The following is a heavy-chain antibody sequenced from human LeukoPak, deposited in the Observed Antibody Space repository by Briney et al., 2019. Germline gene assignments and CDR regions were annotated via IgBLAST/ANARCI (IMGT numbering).Heavy chain of an antibody. CDR2: FDPEDGET. D-gene: IGHD3-10*01. CDR1: GYTLTELS. Sequence: ASVTVSCKVSGYTLTELSMHWVRQAPGKGLEWMGGFDPEDGETIYAQKFQGRVTMTEDTSTDTAYMELSSLRSEDTAVYYCATDLHGSGSPSRAYYYYGMDVWGKGTTVTVSS. CDR3: ATDLHGSGSPSRAYYYYGMDV. V-gene: IGHV1-24*01. J-gene: IGHJ6*04.